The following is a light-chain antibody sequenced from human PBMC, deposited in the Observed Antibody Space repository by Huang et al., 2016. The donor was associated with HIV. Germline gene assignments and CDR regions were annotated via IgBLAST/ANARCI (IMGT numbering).Light chain of an antibody. Sequence: DIQMTQSPSSLSASVGDRVTITCRASQGISSALAWYQQKPGKSPKLLLHSASKLESVVPSMFRGSGSVTDYTLTISSLQAEDFATYYCQQYQSIPLSFGGGTKVEIK. J-gene: IGKJ4*01. V-gene: IGKV1-NL1*01. CDR1: QGISSA. CDR2: SAS. CDR3: QQYQSIPLS.